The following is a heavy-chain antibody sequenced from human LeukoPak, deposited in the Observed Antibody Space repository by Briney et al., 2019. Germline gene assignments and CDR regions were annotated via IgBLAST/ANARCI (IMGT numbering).Heavy chain of an antibody. D-gene: IGHD6-6*01. Sequence: SETLSLTCTVSGGSISSGGYYWSWIRQPAGKGLEWIGRIYTSGSTNYNPSLKSRVTISVDTSKNQFSLKLSSVTAADTAVYYCAREQYSSSSPPIDYWGQGTLVTVSS. J-gene: IGHJ4*02. V-gene: IGHV4-61*02. CDR3: AREQYSSSSPPIDY. CDR2: IYTSGST. CDR1: GGSISSGGYY.